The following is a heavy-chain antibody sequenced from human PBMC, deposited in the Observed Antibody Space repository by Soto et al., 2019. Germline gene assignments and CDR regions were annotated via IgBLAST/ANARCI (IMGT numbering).Heavy chain of an antibody. J-gene: IGHJ4*02. V-gene: IGHV3-30*14. CDR2: ISYDGSNK. Sequence: QVQLVESGGGVVQPGRSLRLSCAASGFTFSSYAMQWVRQAPGKGLEWVAVISYDGSNKHYADSVKGRFTISRDNSKNPLYLQMTRLRAEDTAVYYCARPDYGSGSYPDYWGQGTLVTVSS. D-gene: IGHD3-10*01. CDR1: GFTFSSYA. CDR3: ARPDYGSGSYPDY.